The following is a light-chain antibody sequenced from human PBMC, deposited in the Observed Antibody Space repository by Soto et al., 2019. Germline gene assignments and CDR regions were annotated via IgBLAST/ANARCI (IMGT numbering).Light chain of an antibody. J-gene: IGKJ3*01. CDR1: QSVNSGY. V-gene: IGKV3-20*01. Sequence: EIVLKQSPATLSLTAGERATLSCRASQSVNSGYLAWFQQKGGRAPRLLIYGTSGRATGIPDRFSGNGSGTDFTLTISRVDPEDFGVYYCQQYGGSVFTFGLGTKVDIK. CDR3: QQYGGSVFT. CDR2: GTS.